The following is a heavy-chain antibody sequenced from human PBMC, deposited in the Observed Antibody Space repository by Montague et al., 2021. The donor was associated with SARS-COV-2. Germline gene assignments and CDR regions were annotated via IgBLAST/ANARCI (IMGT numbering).Heavy chain of an antibody. Sequence: SLRLSCAASGFTFSEHYMDWVRHVPGKGLEWVGRTRDRLHSYSTEYAASVRGRFTVSRDASENSLYLQMNSLKTEDTAVYYCVRGPSQRWPFGSGYYYPFDVWGQGTTVTVSS. CDR3: VRGPSQRWPFGSGYYYPFDV. D-gene: IGHD3-3*01. J-gene: IGHJ6*02. CDR1: GFTFSEHY. V-gene: IGHV3-72*01. CDR2: TRDRLHSYST.